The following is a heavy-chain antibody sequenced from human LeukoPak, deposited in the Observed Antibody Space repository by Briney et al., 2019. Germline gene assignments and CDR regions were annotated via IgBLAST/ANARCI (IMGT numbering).Heavy chain of an antibody. V-gene: IGHV5-51*01. J-gene: IGHJ4*02. CDR3: ASYSSSWNYYFDY. CDR2: IYPGDSDT. Sequence: GESLKISCKGSGYSFTSYWIGWVRQMPGKGLEWMGIIYPGDSDTRYSPSFQGQVTISADKSIGTAYLQWSSLKASDTAMYYCASYSSSWNYYFDYWGQGTLVTVSS. D-gene: IGHD6-13*01. CDR1: GYSFTSYW.